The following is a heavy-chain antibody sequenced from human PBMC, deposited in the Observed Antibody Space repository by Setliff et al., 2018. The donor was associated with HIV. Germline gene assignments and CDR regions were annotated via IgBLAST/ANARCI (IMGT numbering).Heavy chain of an antibody. Sequence: GGSLRLSCAASGFTFSSYSMNWVRQAPGKGLEWVSSISPSSSYIHYADSVKGRFTISRDNAKNSLYLQMNSLRAEDTAVYYCARYAGGYPLNDVFDIWGQGTMVTVSS. V-gene: IGHV3-21*01. J-gene: IGHJ3*02. CDR3: ARYAGGYPLNDVFDI. CDR2: ISPSSSYI. CDR1: GFTFSSYS. D-gene: IGHD3-22*01.